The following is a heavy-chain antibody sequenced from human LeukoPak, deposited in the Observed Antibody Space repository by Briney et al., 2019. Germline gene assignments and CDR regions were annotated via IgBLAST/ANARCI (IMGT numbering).Heavy chain of an antibody. Sequence: ASVKVSCKASGYTFTSYGISWVRQAPGQGREWMGWISAYNGNTNYAQKLQGRVTMTTDTSTSTAYMELRSLRSDDTAVYYCARDDRNYYGSGSYDYWGQGTLVTVSS. V-gene: IGHV1-18*01. D-gene: IGHD3-10*01. CDR1: GYTFTSYG. CDR2: ISAYNGNT. J-gene: IGHJ4*02. CDR3: ARDDRNYYGSGSYDY.